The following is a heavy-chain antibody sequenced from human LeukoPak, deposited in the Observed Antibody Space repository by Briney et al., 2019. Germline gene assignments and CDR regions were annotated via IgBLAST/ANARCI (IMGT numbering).Heavy chain of an antibody. V-gene: IGHV4-30-4*08. CDR2: IYYSGST. J-gene: IGHJ4*02. CDR3: ARVVVVVAAIDY. D-gene: IGHD2-15*01. CDR1: GGSISSGDYY. Sequence: SETLSLTCTVSGGSISSGDYYWSWIRQPPGKGLEWIRYIYYSGSTYYNPSLKSRVTISVDTSKNQFSLKLSSVTAADTAVYYCARVVVVVAAIDYWGQGTLVTVSS.